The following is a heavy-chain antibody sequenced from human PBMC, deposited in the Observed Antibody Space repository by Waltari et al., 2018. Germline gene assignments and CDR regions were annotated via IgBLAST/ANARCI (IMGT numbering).Heavy chain of an antibody. CDR2: IYTSGST. V-gene: IGHV4-4*07. CDR3: ARDYIADVYQGYYYYMDV. Sequence: QVQLQESGPGLVKPSETLSRTCTVSGGYISSYYWSWIRQPAGKGQEWIGRIYTSGSTNYHPSLKIRVTMSVDTSKNQFSLKLSSVTAADTAVYFCARDYIADVYQGYYYYMDVWGKWTTVTVSS. J-gene: IGHJ6*03. D-gene: IGHD6-13*01. CDR1: GGYISSYY.